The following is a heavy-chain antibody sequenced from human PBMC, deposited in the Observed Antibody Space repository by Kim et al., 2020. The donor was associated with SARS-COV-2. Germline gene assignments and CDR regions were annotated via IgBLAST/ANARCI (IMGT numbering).Heavy chain of an antibody. V-gene: IGHV3-11*03. CDR1: GFTFSDYY. CDR2: ISSSSSYT. CDR3: ARSLKKNDYSNYYYYGMDV. D-gene: IGHD4-4*01. Sequence: GGSLRLSCAASGFTFSDYYMSWIRQAPGKGLEWVSYISSSSSYTNYADSVKGRFTISRDNAKNSLYLQMNSLRAEDTAVYYCARSLKKNDYSNYYYYGMDVWGQGTTVTVSS. J-gene: IGHJ6*02.